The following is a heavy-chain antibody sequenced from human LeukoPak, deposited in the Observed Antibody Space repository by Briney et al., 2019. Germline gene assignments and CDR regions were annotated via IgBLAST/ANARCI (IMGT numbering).Heavy chain of an antibody. D-gene: IGHD3-10*01. CDR1: GFTFTSSA. V-gene: IGHV1-58*01. Sequence: SAKVSCKASGFTFTSSAVQWVRQARGQRLEGIGWILLGSGNTNYAQKFPERVTITRDMSTSTAYMKLSSLRSEDTAVYYCAARLWFGELSLIDYWGQGTLVTVSS. CDR2: ILLGSGNT. CDR3: AARLWFGELSLIDY. J-gene: IGHJ4*02.